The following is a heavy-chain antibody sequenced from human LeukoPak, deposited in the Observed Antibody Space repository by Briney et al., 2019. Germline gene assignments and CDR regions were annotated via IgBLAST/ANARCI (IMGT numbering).Heavy chain of an antibody. CDR2: IQYDGSNK. Sequence: PGGSLRLSCVASGFTFSSYGMHWVRQAPGKGLEWVAFIQYDGSNKYFADSVKGRFAISRDNSKKTLYLQMNSLRAEDTAVYYCAKDPDHWGQGTLVTVSS. J-gene: IGHJ5*02. CDR3: AKDPDH. CDR1: GFTFSSYG. V-gene: IGHV3-30*02.